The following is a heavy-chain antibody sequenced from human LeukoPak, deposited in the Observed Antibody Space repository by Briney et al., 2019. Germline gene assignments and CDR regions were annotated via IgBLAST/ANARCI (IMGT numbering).Heavy chain of an antibody. J-gene: IGHJ4*02. Sequence: SVKVSCKASGGTFSSYAISWVRQAPGQGLEWMGGIIPIFGTANYAQKFQCRVTITADESTSTAYMELSSLRSEDTAVYYCARPRSPPVFSSIAAPPLDYWGQGTLVTVSS. CDR3: ARPRSPPVFSSIAAPPLDY. CDR1: GGTFSSYA. CDR2: IIPIFGTA. D-gene: IGHD6-6*01. V-gene: IGHV1-69*13.